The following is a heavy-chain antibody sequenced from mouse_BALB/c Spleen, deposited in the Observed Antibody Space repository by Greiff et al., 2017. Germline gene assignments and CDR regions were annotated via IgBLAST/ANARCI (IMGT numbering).Heavy chain of an antibody. CDR3: ARRGYAF. Sequence: VKLQESAAELARPGASVKMSCKASGYTFTSYTMHWVKQRPGQGLDWIGYINPSSGYTEYNQKFKDKTTLTADKSSSTAYMQLSSLTSEDSAVYYCARRGYAFWGQGTTLTVSS. CDR2: INPSSGYT. D-gene: IGHD3-1*01. CDR1: GYTFTSYT. J-gene: IGHJ2*01. V-gene: IGHV1-4*02.